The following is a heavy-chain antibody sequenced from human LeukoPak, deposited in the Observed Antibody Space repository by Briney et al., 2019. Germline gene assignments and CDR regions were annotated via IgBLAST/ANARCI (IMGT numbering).Heavy chain of an antibody. D-gene: IGHD2-15*01. V-gene: IGHV4-31*03. CDR2: IYYSGST. CDR3: ARVELSGGSCYVDY. Sequence: SQTLSLTCTVSGGSISSGGYYWSWIRQHPGKGLEWIGYIYYSGSTYYNPSLKSRVTISVDTSKNQFSLKLSSVTAADTAVYYCARVELSGGSCYVDYWGQGTLVTVS. CDR1: GGSISSGGYY. J-gene: IGHJ4*02.